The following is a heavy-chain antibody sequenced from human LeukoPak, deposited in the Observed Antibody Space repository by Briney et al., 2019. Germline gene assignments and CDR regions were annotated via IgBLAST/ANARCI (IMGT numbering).Heavy chain of an antibody. CDR2: INHSGST. V-gene: IGHV4-34*01. CDR3: ARGPLVGATRPFDY. Sequence: SETLSLTCAVYGVSFSGYYWSWIRQPPGKGLEWIGEINHSGSTNYNPSLKSRVTISVDTSKNQFSLKLSSVAAADTAVYYCARGPLVGATRPFDYWGQGTLVTVSS. CDR1: GVSFSGYY. J-gene: IGHJ4*02. D-gene: IGHD1-26*01.